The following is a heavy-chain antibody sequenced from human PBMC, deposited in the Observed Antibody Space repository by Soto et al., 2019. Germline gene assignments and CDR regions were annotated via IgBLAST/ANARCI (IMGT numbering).Heavy chain of an antibody. CDR3: ARDFGPSSGHTLYYYYGMDV. V-gene: IGHV3-30-3*01. Sequence: GGSLRLSCAASGFTFSSYAMHWVRQAPGKGLEWVAVISHDGSNKYYADSVKGRFTISRDNSKNTLYLQMNSLRAEDTAVYYCARDFGPSSGHTLYYYYGMDVWGQGTTVTVSS. J-gene: IGHJ6*02. D-gene: IGHD3-22*01. CDR2: ISHDGSNK. CDR1: GFTFSSYA.